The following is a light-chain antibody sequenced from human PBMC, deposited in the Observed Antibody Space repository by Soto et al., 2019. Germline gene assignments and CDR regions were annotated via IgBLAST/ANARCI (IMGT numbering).Light chain of an antibody. CDR1: QSVSSSY. V-gene: IGKV3-15*01. CDR3: QPYNNWPLT. CDR2: DTS. J-gene: IGKJ4*01. Sequence: ILLTQSHGTLSFSPGTKATLSCRASQSVSSSYLAWYQQKPGQTPRLLIYDTSTRATGVPTRFSGSRSGAEFTLTINSLQSEDFAVYYCQPYNNWPLTFGGGTKVDIK.